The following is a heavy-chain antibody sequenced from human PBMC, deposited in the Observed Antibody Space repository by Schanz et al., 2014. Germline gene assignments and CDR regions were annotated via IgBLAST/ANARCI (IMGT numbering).Heavy chain of an antibody. V-gene: IGHV1-18*01. J-gene: IGHJ6*02. Sequence: QVPLVQSGAEVKKPGASVKVSCKASGYTFTTYYIHWVRQAPGQGREWMGWISAYSGNSKYAQKLQGRVTMTTDTSTNTAYMELRSLTSDDTAVYYCARFNSGSHSPPYYYYGMDVWGQGTTVTVSS. CDR2: ISAYSGNS. CDR3: ARFNSGSHSPPYYYYGMDV. CDR1: GYTFTTYY. D-gene: IGHD1-26*01.